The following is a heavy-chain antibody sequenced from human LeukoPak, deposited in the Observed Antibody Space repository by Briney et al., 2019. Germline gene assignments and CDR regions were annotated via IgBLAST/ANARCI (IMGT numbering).Heavy chain of an antibody. D-gene: IGHD6-19*01. Sequence: GGSLRLSCAASGFTFSSYAMHWVRQAPGKGLEYVSAISSNGGSTYYANSVKGRFTISRDNSKNTLYLQMGSLRAEDTAVYYCARGDSSGWSPFDYWGQGTLVTVSS. CDR1: GFTFSSYA. V-gene: IGHV3-64*01. CDR2: ISSNGGST. J-gene: IGHJ4*02. CDR3: ARGDSSGWSPFDY.